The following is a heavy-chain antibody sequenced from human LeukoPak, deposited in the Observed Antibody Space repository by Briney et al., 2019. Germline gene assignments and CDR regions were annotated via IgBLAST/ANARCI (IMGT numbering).Heavy chain of an antibody. V-gene: IGHV3-21*01. J-gene: IGHJ4*02. D-gene: IGHD6-19*01. CDR3: ASSGAGWSLDY. CDR2: ISSNSNYV. Sequence: GGSLRLSCAASGFTFSHYTMNWVRQARGKGLEWVASISSNSNYVHYVDSVKGRFTISRDNARNSMSLQMSRLRVEDTAVYYCASSGAGWSLDYWGQGTLVTV. CDR1: GFTFSHYT.